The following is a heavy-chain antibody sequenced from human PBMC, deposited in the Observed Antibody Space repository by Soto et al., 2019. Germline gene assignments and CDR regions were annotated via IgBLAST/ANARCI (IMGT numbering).Heavy chain of an antibody. Sequence: GGSLRLSCAASGFTFSDYYMSWIRQAPGKGLEWVSYISSSSSYTNYADSVKGRFTISRDNAKNSLYLQMNSLRAEDTAVYYCERVMVAVTNVDYWGQGTLVTVSS. J-gene: IGHJ4*02. V-gene: IGHV3-11*06. CDR2: ISSSSSYT. CDR1: GFTFSDYY. CDR3: ERVMVAVTNVDY. D-gene: IGHD2-8*01.